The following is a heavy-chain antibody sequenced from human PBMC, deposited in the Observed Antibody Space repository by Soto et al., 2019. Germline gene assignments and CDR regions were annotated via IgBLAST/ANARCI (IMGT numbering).Heavy chain of an antibody. V-gene: IGHV1-24*01. Sequence: ASVKVSCKVSGYTLTELSMHWVRQAPGKGLEWMGGFDPEDGETIYAQKFQGRVTMTEDTSTDTAYMELSSLRSEDTAVYYCATGGAVAGTSTTFDYWGQGTLVTVSS. CDR2: FDPEDGET. J-gene: IGHJ4*02. CDR3: ATGGAVAGTSTTFDY. D-gene: IGHD6-19*01. CDR1: GYTLTELS.